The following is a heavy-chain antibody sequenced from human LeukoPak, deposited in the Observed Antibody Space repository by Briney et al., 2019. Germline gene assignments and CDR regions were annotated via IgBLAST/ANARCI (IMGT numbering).Heavy chain of an antibody. D-gene: IGHD2-15*01. Sequence: YPSETLSLTCTVSGGSISSYYWSWIRQPPGKGLEWIGYIYYSGSTNYNPSLKSRVTISVDMSKNQFSLKLSSVTAAHTAVYYCARRLYCSSGSCPIPYYYYYMDVWGKGTTVTVSS. J-gene: IGHJ6*03. CDR1: GGSISSYY. CDR3: ARRLYCSSGSCPIPYYYYYMDV. CDR2: IYYSGST. V-gene: IGHV4-59*01.